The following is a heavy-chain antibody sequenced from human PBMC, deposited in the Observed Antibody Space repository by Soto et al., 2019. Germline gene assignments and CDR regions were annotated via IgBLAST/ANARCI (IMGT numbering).Heavy chain of an antibody. CDR2: IWYDGSNK. V-gene: IGHV3-33*01. D-gene: IGHD2-15*01. Sequence: GGSLRLSCAASGFTFSSYGMHWVRQAPGKGLEWVAVIWYDGSNKYYADSVKGRFTISRDNSKNTLYLQMNSLRAEDTAVYYCARVRPAVAATISDAFDIWGQGTMVTVSS. J-gene: IGHJ3*02. CDR1: GFTFSSYG. CDR3: ARVRPAVAATISDAFDI.